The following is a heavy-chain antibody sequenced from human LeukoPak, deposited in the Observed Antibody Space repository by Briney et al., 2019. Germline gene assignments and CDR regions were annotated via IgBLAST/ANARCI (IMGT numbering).Heavy chain of an antibody. CDR1: GGSFSGYY. Sequence: SETLSLTCAVYGGSFSGYYWSWIRQPPGKGLEWIGEINHSGSTNYNPSLKSRVTISVDTSKNQFSLKLSSVTAADTAVYYCAXXXGXXSGGSCYMAYYFDYWGQGTLVTVSS. D-gene: IGHD2-15*01. V-gene: IGHV4-34*01. CDR3: AXXXGXXSGGSCYMAYYFDY. CDR2: INHSGST. J-gene: IGHJ4*02.